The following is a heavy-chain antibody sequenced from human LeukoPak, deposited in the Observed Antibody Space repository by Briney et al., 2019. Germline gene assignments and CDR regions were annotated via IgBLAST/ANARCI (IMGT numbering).Heavy chain of an antibody. Sequence: SQTLSLTCAVSGGSISSGGYSWSWIRQPPGKGLEWIGYIYHSGSTYYNPSLKSRVTISVDRSKNQFSLKLSSVAAADTAVYYCAREETYYYDSSGHYPTGAFDIWGQGTMVTVSS. D-gene: IGHD3-22*01. CDR2: IYHSGST. CDR1: GGSISSGGYS. CDR3: AREETYYYDSSGHYPTGAFDI. J-gene: IGHJ3*02. V-gene: IGHV4-30-2*01.